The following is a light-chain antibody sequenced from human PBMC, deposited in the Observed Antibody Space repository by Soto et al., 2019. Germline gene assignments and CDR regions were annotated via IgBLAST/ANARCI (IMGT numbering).Light chain of an antibody. Sequence: QSALTQPASVSGSPGQSITISCTGTSSDLGSYNLVSWYQQHPGKAPRVMIYEGSKRPSGVSNPFSGSTSDNTASLTISGLQAEDEADYYCCSYAGSSTWVFGGGTKLTVL. J-gene: IGLJ3*02. CDR3: CSYAGSSTWV. V-gene: IGLV2-23*01. CDR1: SSDLGSYNL. CDR2: EGS.